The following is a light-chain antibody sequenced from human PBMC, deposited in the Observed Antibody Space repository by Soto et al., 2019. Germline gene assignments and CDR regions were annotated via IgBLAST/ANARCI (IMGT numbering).Light chain of an antibody. CDR1: SSSTGTNS. CDR2: DNN. CDR3: GTWDTSLSGYV. J-gene: IGLJ1*01. Sequence: QSVLTQPPSVSAAPGQKVTISRSGSSSSTGTNSVSWYQQLPGTAPKVVISDNNKRPPGIPHRFSGSKSGTSATLGITGLQTVDEADYYCGTWDTSLSGYVFGTGTKVTVL. V-gene: IGLV1-51*01.